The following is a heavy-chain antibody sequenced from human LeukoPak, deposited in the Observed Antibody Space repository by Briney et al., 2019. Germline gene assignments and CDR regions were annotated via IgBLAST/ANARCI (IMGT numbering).Heavy chain of an antibody. V-gene: IGHV4-59*01. CDR3: ARRIVTAGSGFDY. D-gene: IGHD3-10*01. CDR2: IYYSGST. CDR1: GVSISSYY. J-gene: IGHJ4*02. Sequence: SETLSLTCTGSGVSISSYYWSWIRQPPGKGLEGSGYIYYSGSTNYNPSLKSRVTISVDTSKNQFSLKLSSVTAADTAVYYCARRIVTAGSGFDYWGQGTLVTVSS.